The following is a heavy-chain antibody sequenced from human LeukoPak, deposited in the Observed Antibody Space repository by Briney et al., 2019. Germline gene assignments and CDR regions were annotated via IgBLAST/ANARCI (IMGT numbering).Heavy chain of an antibody. J-gene: IGHJ4*02. CDR3: TRDGRFPPEVLPRYFDY. CDR1: GGSISSGYW. D-gene: IGHD1-26*01. Sequence: SETLSLTCAVSGGSISSGYWWSWVCQPPGKGLVWIGEISHSGSTNYNPSLTSRVTISVETSKNQFSLKLSSVTAADTAVYYCTRDGRFPPEVLPRYFDYWGQGTLVTVSS. CDR2: ISHSGST. V-gene: IGHV4-4*02.